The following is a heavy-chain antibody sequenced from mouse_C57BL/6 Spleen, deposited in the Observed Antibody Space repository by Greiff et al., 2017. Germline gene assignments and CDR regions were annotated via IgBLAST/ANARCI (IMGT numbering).Heavy chain of an antibody. CDR3: ERETVVAEDY. Sequence: EVQLQQSGPELVKPGASVKMSCKASGYTFTDYNMHWVKQSPGQSLEWIGYINPNNGGTSYNQKFKGKATLTVNKSSSTAYMELRSLTSEDSAVYYGERETVVAEDYWGQGTTLTVSS. CDR2: INPNNGGT. V-gene: IGHV1-22*01. J-gene: IGHJ2*01. D-gene: IGHD1-1*01. CDR1: GYTFTDYN.